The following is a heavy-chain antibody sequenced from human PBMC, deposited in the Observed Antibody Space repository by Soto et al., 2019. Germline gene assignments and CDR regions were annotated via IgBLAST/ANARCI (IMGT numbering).Heavy chain of an antibody. CDR3: AIGSSPRRTHYYYGMDV. Sequence: QVQLVESGGGVVQPGRSLRLSCAASGFTFSSYAMHWVRQAPGKGLEWVAVISYDGSNKYYADSVKGRFTISRDNSKNTLYLQMHRLRAEDTAVYYCAIGSSPRRTHYYYGMDVWGQGTTVTVSS. D-gene: IGHD6-6*01. V-gene: IGHV3-30-3*01. CDR2: ISYDGSNK. CDR1: GFTFSSYA. J-gene: IGHJ6*02.